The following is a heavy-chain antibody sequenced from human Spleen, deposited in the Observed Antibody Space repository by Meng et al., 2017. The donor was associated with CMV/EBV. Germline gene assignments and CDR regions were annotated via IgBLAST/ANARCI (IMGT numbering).Heavy chain of an antibody. Sequence: QVQLVESGGGVVQPGRSLRLSCAASGFTFSSYAMHWVRQAPGKGLEWVAVISYDGSNKYYADSVKGRFTISRDNSKNTLYLQMNSLRAEDTAVYYCARGWELLDDWGQGTLVTVSS. CDR3: ARGWELLDD. J-gene: IGHJ4*02. D-gene: IGHD1-26*01. V-gene: IGHV3-30-3*01. CDR2: ISYDGSNK. CDR1: GFTFSSYA.